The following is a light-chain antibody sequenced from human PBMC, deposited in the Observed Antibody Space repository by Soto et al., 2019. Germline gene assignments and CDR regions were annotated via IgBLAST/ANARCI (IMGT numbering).Light chain of an antibody. J-gene: IGKJ4*01. CDR2: AAY. Sequence: DIQMTQAPSSLSASVGDRVTSTCRARKDISTYLAWYQQKPGKVPKLLISAAYTLQSGVPPRFSGSGSGTDFTLTISSLQPEDVATYYCQKYDNAPITFGGGTKVEIK. V-gene: IGKV1-27*01. CDR3: QKYDNAPIT. CDR1: KDISTY.